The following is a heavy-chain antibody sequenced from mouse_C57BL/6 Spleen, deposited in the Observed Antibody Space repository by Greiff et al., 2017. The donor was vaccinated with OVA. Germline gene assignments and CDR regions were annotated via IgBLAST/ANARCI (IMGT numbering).Heavy chain of an antibody. V-gene: IGHV1-82*01. CDR3: AREGYDYDRWFAY. Sequence: QVQLKESGPELVKPGASVKISCKASGYAFSSSWMNWVKQRPGKGLEWIGRIYPGDGDTNYNGKFKGKATLTADKSSSTAYMQLSSLTSEDSAVYFCAREGYDYDRWFAYWGQGTLVTVSA. D-gene: IGHD2-4*01. CDR2: IYPGDGDT. J-gene: IGHJ3*01. CDR1: GYAFSSSW.